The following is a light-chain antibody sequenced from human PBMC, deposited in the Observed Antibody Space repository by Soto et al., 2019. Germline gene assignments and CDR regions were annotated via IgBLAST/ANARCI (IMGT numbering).Light chain of an antibody. J-gene: IGLJ3*02. CDR2: DNI. Sequence: QSVLTQPPSVSGAPGQRVTISCSGSSSNIGAGYDVHWYQQLPGTAPKLLIYDNINRPSGVPDRFSGSKSGTSGSLAIAGLQAEDEADYYCQSYDTSLSSSVFGGGTKVTVL. CDR1: SSNIGAGYD. CDR3: QSYDTSLSSSV. V-gene: IGLV1-40*01.